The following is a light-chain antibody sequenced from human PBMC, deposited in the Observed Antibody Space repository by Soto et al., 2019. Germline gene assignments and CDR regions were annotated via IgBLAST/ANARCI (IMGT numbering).Light chain of an antibody. CDR2: AAS. CDR3: QKFSAVPT. J-gene: IGKJ4*01. Sequence: DIQMTQSPSSLSASVGDRVTITCRASQAIYNYLAWYQQKPGKVPTLLISAASTLQSGVPSRFSGSGSGTDFTLTISSLQPEHVATYYCQKFSAVPTFGGGTKVGI. V-gene: IGKV1-27*01. CDR1: QAIYNY.